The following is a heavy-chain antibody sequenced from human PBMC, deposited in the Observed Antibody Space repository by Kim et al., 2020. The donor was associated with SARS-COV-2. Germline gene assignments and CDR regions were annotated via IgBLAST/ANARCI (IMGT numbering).Heavy chain of an antibody. CDR3: ASGSVNFDY. D-gene: IGHD3-3*01. CDR2: GST. J-gene: IGHJ4*02. Sequence: GSTHYNPSLKSGVTISVDTSKKQFSLKLSSVTAADTAVYYCASGSVNFDYWGQGTLVTVSS. V-gene: IGHV4-59*09.